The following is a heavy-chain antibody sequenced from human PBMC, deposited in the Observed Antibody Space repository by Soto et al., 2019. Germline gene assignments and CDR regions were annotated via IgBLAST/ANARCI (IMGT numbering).Heavy chain of an antibody. Sequence: SETLSLTYTVSGGSISSSSYYWGWICQPPGKGLEWIGSIYYRGNTYYNPSLKSRVTISVDTSKNQFSLKLSYVTAADTAVYYCARLTSLMITFGGVIVDWGQGTLVTVSS. V-gene: IGHV4-39*01. CDR3: ARLTSLMITFGGVIVD. D-gene: IGHD3-16*02. CDR1: GGSISSSSYY. J-gene: IGHJ4*02. CDR2: IYYRGNT.